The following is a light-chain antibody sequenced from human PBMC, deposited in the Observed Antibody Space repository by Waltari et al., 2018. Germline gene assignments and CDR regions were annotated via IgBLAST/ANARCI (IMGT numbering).Light chain of an antibody. Sequence: DIEMTQSPSSLSASVGDRVTIACRSSQYISTYLNWYQQKPGKAPKLLISAASDLQSGVPSRFSGSGSGTDFTLTISSLQPEDFATYWCQQSYSIPRTFGGGIKVEIK. CDR2: AAS. CDR3: QQSYSIPRT. J-gene: IGKJ4*01. CDR1: QYISTY. V-gene: IGKV1-39*01.